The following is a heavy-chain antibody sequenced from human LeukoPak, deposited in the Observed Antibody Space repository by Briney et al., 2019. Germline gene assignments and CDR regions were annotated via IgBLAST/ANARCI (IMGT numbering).Heavy chain of an antibody. D-gene: IGHD4-23*01. CDR2: IRGSGGDT. CDR3: ARYEHGGIDY. CDR1: GFTFKSYS. J-gene: IGHJ4*02. Sequence: GESLRLSCAASGFTFKSYSMGWVRQAPGKGLEWVSAIRGSGGDTFYADSVKGRFTISRDNSRNTLFLQLKNLRVEDTAVYYCARYEHGGIDYWGQGILVTVSS. V-gene: IGHV3-23*01.